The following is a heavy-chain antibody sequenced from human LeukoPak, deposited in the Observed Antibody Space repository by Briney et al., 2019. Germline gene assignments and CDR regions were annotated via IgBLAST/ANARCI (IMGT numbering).Heavy chain of an antibody. Sequence: PSETLSLTCTVSGGSISSGGYSWSWIRQPPGKGLEWIGYIYYSGSTYYNPSLKSRVTISVDTSKNQFSLKLSSVTAADTAVYYCAREEGGVVGYFYDSSGYFLWGQGTLVTVSS. J-gene: IGHJ4*02. D-gene: IGHD3-22*01. V-gene: IGHV4-31*03. CDR3: AREEGGVVGYFYDSSGYFL. CDR2: IYYSGST. CDR1: GGSISSGGYS.